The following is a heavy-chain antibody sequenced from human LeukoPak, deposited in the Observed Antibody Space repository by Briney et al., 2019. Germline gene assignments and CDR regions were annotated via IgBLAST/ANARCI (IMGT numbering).Heavy chain of an antibody. CDR3: ARGMLVAANWFDP. D-gene: IGHD2-15*01. CDR1: GFTFSSYA. Sequence: GGSLRLSCAASGFTFSSYAMHWVRQAPGKGLEWVAVISYDGSNKYYADSVKGRFTISRDNAKSSLSLQMNNLRAEDTAVYYCARGMLVAANWFDPWGQGTLVTVSS. J-gene: IGHJ5*02. CDR2: ISYDGSNK. V-gene: IGHV3-30*07.